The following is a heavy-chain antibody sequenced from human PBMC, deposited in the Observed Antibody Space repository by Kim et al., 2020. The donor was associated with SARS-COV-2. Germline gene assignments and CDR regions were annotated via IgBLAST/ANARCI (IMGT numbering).Heavy chain of an antibody. CDR1: GGTFSSYA. V-gene: IGHV1-69*04. CDR3: ATMGRARWLQLGYY. CDR2: IIPILGIA. Sequence: SVKVSCKASGGTFSSYAISWVRQAPGQGLEWMGRIIPILGIANYAQKFQGRVTITADKSTSTAYMELSSLRSEDTAVYYCATMGRARWLQLGYYWGQGTLVTVSS. J-gene: IGHJ4*02. D-gene: IGHD1-1*01.